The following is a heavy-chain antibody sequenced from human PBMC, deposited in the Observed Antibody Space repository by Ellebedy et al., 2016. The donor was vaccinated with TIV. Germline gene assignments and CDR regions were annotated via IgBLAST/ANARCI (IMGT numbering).Heavy chain of an antibody. CDR1: GYTFTSYW. CDR2: IKQDGSEK. J-gene: IGHJ4*02. CDR3: ARNGPSPRTTGVFDD. D-gene: IGHD1-1*01. V-gene: IGHV3-7*03. Sequence: GESLKISCATSGYTFTSYWVTWVRQAPGKGLEWVANIKQDGSEKFYVDSVKGRFTISRDNAKNSLYLQMSSLRAENTAVYYCARNGPSPRTTGVFDDWGQGTLVTVSS.